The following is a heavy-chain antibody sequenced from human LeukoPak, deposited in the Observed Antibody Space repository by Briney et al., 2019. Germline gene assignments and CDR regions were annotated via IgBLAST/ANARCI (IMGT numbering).Heavy chain of an antibody. J-gene: IGHJ4*02. V-gene: IGHV5-51*01. CDR1: GYSFTSYW. CDR2: IYPGDSDT. Sequence: ESLKISCKGSGYSFTSYWIGWVRQMPGKGLEWMGIIYPGDSDTRYSPSFQGQVTISADKSISTAYLQWSSLKASDTAMYYCARPNCGGDCYDHYFDYWGQGTLVTVSS. CDR3: ARPNCGGDCYDHYFDY. D-gene: IGHD2-21*02.